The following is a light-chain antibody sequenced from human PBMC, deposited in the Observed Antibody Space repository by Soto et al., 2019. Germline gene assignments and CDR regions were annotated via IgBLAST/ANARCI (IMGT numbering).Light chain of an antibody. J-gene: IGKJ3*01. Sequence: DIQMTQSPSSLCASVGDRVTITCRASQNIRNYLNWYQQKPGKAPNLLIYAASSLQTGVPSRFSGSGSGTDFTLAISSLQPEDFATYYCQQSYSTPFTFGPGTTIDIK. CDR2: AAS. CDR1: QNIRNY. CDR3: QQSYSTPFT. V-gene: IGKV1-39*01.